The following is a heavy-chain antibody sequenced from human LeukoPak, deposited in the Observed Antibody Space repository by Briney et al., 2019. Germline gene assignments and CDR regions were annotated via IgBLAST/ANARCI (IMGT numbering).Heavy chain of an antibody. Sequence: GGSLRLSCAASGFSFIYYEMNWFRQAPGEGLEWVSYINSGDRTTHYADSAKGRFTISRDNAQKSLYLQMNSLRAEDTAVYYCPREAPRADYFDYWGQGTLVTVSS. V-gene: IGHV3-48*03. CDR2: INSGDRTT. CDR1: GFSFIYYE. CDR3: PREAPRADYFDY. J-gene: IGHJ4*02.